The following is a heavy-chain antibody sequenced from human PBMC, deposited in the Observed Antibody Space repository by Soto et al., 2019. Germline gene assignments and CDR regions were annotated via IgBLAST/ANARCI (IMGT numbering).Heavy chain of an antibody. V-gene: IGHV1-18*01. CDR1: GYAFTAYG. D-gene: IGHD3-10*01. Sequence: QVQLVQSGAEVKKPGASVKVSCKTSGYAFTAYGISWVRQAPGQGLEWMGWISPYNGYTYYSQKVQDRVTVTTDTATSTAYRELRSLRSDDTAVYYCARLTVFYDSGSGGRSHYFEYWGLSTLFTVCS. J-gene: IGHJ4*01. CDR3: ARLTVFYDSGSGGRSHYFEY. CDR2: ISPYNGYT.